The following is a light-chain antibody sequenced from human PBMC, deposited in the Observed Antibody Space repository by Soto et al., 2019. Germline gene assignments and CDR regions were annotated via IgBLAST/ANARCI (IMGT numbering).Light chain of an antibody. CDR3: YHYSVDLVI. CDR2: DTS. J-gene: IGLJ2*01. V-gene: IGLV7-46*01. CDR1: TGAVTSGHY. Sequence: QSVVTQQPSLTVSPGGTVTLTCGSSTGAVTSGHYPYWFQQKPGQAPTTLIYDTSNKHSGTPTRFSGSHVGSKAALTLAGARPEDEAKYCCYHYSVDLVIFGGGTQLTVL.